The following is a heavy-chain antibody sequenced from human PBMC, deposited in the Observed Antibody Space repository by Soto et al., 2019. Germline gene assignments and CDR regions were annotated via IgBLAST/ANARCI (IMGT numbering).Heavy chain of an antibody. V-gene: IGHV4-34*02. D-gene: IGHD3-10*01. J-gene: IGHJ6*03. Sequence: QVQLQQWGAGLLKPSETLSLTCAVYGGSFSGYQWSWIRQTPGKGLEWIGGINDSGDINYNPSRRGRVTIVVDAAKKQISPKVSSVTAADTAVYYCARELMLWFGELSRRGGYYYYMDVWGRGTTVTVSS. CDR2: INDSGDI. CDR3: ARELMLWFGELSRRGGYYYYMDV. CDR1: GGSFSGYQ.